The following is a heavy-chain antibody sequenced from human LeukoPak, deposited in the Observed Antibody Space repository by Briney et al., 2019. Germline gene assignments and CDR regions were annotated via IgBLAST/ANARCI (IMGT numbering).Heavy chain of an antibody. V-gene: IGHV3-20*04. CDR2: VNWDGAST. Sequence: PGGSLRLSCAASGVRFDDYSMNWVRHVPGKGLEWVAGVNWDGASTGYRDSMKGRFTISRDNGKNSLYLQMNSLRVEDTAVYYCGRVHCSTNSCYDYYDYYMDVSGKGTTVTVSS. J-gene: IGHJ6*03. CDR3: GRVHCSTNSCYDYYDYYMDV. CDR1: GVRFDDYS. D-gene: IGHD2-15*01.